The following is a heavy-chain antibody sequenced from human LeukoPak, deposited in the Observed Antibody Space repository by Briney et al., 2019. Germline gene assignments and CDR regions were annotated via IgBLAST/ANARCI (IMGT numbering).Heavy chain of an antibody. CDR3: ARAWNTYGDFDY. V-gene: IGHV1-2*02. CDR2: INPNSGGT. J-gene: IGHJ4*02. D-gene: IGHD5-18*01. CDR1: GYTFIGYY. Sequence: ASVKVSCKASGYTFIGYYMNWVRQAPGQGLEWMGWINPNSGGTNYAQKFQGRVTVTRDTSISTDYMELRRLTSDDTAVYYCARAWNTYGDFDYWGQRAVVTVSS.